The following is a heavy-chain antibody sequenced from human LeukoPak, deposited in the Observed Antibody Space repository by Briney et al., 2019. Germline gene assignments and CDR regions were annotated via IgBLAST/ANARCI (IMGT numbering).Heavy chain of an antibody. D-gene: IGHD6-13*01. V-gene: IGHV3-33*01. CDR1: GFTFSSYG. J-gene: IGHJ4*02. CDR3: ASSIVAAGLIDY. Sequence: PGGSPRLSCAASGFTFSSYGMHWVRQAPGKGLEWVAVIWYDGSNKYYADSVKGRFTISRDNSKNTLYLQMNSLRAEDTAVYYCASSIVAAGLIDYWGQGTLVTVSS. CDR2: IWYDGSNK.